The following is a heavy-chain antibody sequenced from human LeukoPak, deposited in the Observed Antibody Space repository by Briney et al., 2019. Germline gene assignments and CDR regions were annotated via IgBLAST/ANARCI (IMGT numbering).Heavy chain of an antibody. Sequence: PGGSLRLSCAASGFIVSSNYMTWVRQAPGKGLERVSVIYSDGKTYYADSVKGRFTISRDNSKNTLYLQMNSLRAEDTAVYYCAREWELQDGFDIWGQGTMVTVSS. CDR1: GFIVSSNY. J-gene: IGHJ3*02. V-gene: IGHV3-53*01. CDR3: AREWELQDGFDI. CDR2: IYSDGKT. D-gene: IGHD1-26*01.